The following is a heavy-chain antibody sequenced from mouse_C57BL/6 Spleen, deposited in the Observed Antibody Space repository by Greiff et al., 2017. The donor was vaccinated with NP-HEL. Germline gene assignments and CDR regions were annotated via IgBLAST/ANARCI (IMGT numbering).Heavy chain of an antibody. J-gene: IGHJ4*01. Sequence: VQLKQSGPELVKPGASVKISCKASGYSFTGYYMNWVKQSPEKSLEWIGEINPSTGGTTYNQKFKAKATLTVDKSSSTAYMQLKSLTSEDSAVYYCASSKRQLRLRNYYAMDYWGQGTSVTVSS. CDR2: INPSTGGT. CDR1: GYSFTGYY. V-gene: IGHV1-42*01. D-gene: IGHD3-2*02. CDR3: ASSKRQLRLRNYYAMDY.